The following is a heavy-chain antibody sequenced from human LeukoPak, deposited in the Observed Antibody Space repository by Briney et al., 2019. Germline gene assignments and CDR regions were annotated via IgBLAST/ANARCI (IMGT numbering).Heavy chain of an antibody. J-gene: IGHJ4*02. CDR2: FDGNGPNT. CDR1: GFTFSSFA. Sequence: GGSLRLSCAASGFTFSSFAMTWVRQAPGKGLEWVSGFDGNGPNTYYADSVKGRWTISRDNSRNTLYLEMNSLRPEDTAIYYCARPRTTGLGWAQFDYWGQGSLVTVSS. CDR3: ARPRTTGLGWAQFDY. V-gene: IGHV3-23*01. D-gene: IGHD2-8*02.